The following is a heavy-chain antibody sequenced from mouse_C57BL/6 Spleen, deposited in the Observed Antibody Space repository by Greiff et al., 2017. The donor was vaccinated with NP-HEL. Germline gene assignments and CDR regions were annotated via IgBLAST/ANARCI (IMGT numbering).Heavy chain of an antibody. CDR3: ARRGDY. V-gene: IGHV1-26*01. J-gene: IGHJ3*01. CDR2: INPNNGGT. Sequence: EVQLQQSGPELVKPGASVKISCKASGYTFTDYYMNWVKQSHGKSLEWIGDINPNNGGTSYNQKFKGKATLTVDKSSSTAYMELRSLTSEDSAVYYCARRGDYWSQGTLITVSA. CDR1: GYTFTDYY.